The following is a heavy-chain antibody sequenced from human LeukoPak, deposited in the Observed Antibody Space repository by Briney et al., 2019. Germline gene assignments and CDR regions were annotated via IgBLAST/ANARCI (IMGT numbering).Heavy chain of an antibody. Sequence: ASVKVSCKASGYTFTSYDINWVRQAPGQGLEWMGWMNPNSGNTGYAQKFQGRVTMTRNTSISTAYMELSSLRSEDTAVYYCARGKWDGGNSPLDYWGQGTLVTVSS. V-gene: IGHV1-8*01. CDR2: MNPNSGNT. CDR3: ARGKWDGGNSPLDY. D-gene: IGHD4-23*01. CDR1: GYTFTSYD. J-gene: IGHJ4*02.